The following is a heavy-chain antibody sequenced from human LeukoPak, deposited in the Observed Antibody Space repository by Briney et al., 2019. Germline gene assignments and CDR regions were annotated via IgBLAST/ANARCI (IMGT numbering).Heavy chain of an antibody. Sequence: SETLSLTCTVSGGSISSSSYYWGWIRQPPGKGLEWIGSIYYSGSTYYNPSLKSRVTMSVDTSKNQFSLKLSSVTAADTAVYYCASGGSYYYYGMDVWGQGTTVTVSS. V-gene: IGHV4-39*07. J-gene: IGHJ6*02. D-gene: IGHD2-15*01. CDR3: ASGGSYYYYGMDV. CDR1: GGSISSSSYY. CDR2: IYYSGST.